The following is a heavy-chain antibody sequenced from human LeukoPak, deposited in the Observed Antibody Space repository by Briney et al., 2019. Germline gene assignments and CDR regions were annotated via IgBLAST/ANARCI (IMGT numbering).Heavy chain of an antibody. V-gene: IGHV4-59*08. Sequence: SETLSLTCTVSGGSISAYYWRWIRQPPGKGLEWIGYIYDSGSTNYNPSLKSRVTISVDTSKNQISLKLSSVTAADTAVYYCARLKASYYDFWSGYSEKYYFDYWGQGTLVTVSS. D-gene: IGHD3-3*01. CDR1: GGSISAYY. J-gene: IGHJ4*02. CDR3: ARLKASYYDFWSGYSEKYYFDY. CDR2: IYDSGST.